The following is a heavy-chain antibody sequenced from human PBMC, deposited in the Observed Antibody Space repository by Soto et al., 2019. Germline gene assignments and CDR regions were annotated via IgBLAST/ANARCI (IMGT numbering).Heavy chain of an antibody. CDR3: ARLGAYYQSLDP. Sequence: SETLSLTCAVSGGSISSGGYSWSWIRQPPGKGLEWIGYIYHSGSTYHNPSLKSRVTITVDRSKNQFSLTLSSVTAADTAVYYCARLGAYYQSLDPWGQGTVVTVSS. J-gene: IGHJ5*02. V-gene: IGHV4-30-2*01. CDR2: IYHSGST. CDR1: GGSISSGGYS. D-gene: IGHD2-21*01.